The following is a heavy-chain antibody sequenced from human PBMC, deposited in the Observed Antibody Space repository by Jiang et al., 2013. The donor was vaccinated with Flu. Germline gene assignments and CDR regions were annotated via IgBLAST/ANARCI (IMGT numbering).Heavy chain of an antibody. Sequence: PGLVKPSQTLSLTCTVSGGSISSGGYYWSWIRQHPGKGLEWIGYIYYSGSTYYNPSLKSRVTISVDTSKNQFSLKLSSVTAADTAVYYCASVLTSTKIRLGELSLYRSFDYWGQGTLVTVSS. J-gene: IGHJ4*02. CDR3: ASVLTSTKIRLGELSLYRSFDY. CDR2: IYYSGST. V-gene: IGHV4-31*03. CDR1: GGSISSGGYY. D-gene: IGHD3-16*02.